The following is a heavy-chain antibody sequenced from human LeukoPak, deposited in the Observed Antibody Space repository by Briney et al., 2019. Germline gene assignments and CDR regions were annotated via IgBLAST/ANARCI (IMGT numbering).Heavy chain of an antibody. V-gene: IGHV1-69*05. Sequence: EASVKVSCKASGGTFSSYAISWVRQAPGQGLEWMGRIIPIFGTANYAQKFQGRVTITTDESTSTAYMELCSLRSEDTAVYYCARDDPFTVFDPWGQGTLVTVSS. J-gene: IGHJ5*02. CDR2: IIPIFGTA. D-gene: IGHD4-17*01. CDR3: ARDDPFTVFDP. CDR1: GGTFSSYA.